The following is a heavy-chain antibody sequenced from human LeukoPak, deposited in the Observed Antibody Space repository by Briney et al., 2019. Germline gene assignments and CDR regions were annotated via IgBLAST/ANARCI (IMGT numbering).Heavy chain of an antibody. CDR2: IRYDGSNK. CDR1: GFTFSTYG. V-gene: IGHV3-30*02. D-gene: IGHD3-10*01. Sequence: PGGSLRLSCAASGFTFSTYGLHWVRQAPGKGLEGVAFIRYDGSNKYYADSVKGRFTISRDNSKNTLYLQMNSLRADDTAVYYCATNILVRDIINWFDPWGQGTLVTVSS. J-gene: IGHJ5*02. CDR3: ATNILVRDIINWFDP.